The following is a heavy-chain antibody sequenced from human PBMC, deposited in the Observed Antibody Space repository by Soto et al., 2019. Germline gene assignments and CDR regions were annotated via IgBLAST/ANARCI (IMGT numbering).Heavy chain of an antibody. V-gene: IGHV1-69*01. D-gene: IGHD5-12*01. CDR2: IIPIIGTA. Sequence: QVQLVQSGAEVKKPGSSVKVSCKASGGTFNNYAISWVRQAPGQGLEWMGGIIPIIGTADYAHKFQGRLAISADESTGTTFMELGSLRSEDTALYYCARGGVDVVATSTVDYWGQGTLVTVSS. CDR3: ARGGVDVVATSTVDY. CDR1: GGTFNNYA. J-gene: IGHJ4*02.